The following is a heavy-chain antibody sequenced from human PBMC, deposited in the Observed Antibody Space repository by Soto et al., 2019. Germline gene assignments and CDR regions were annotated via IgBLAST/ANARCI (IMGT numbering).Heavy chain of an antibody. CDR1: GGSIDYYY. V-gene: IGHV4-59*01. Sequence: PSETLSLTCTVSGGSIDYYYWSWIRQPPGKGLEWLGYISDSGSTRYNPSLRSRVTFSVDTSKNQFSLKLNSVTTADTAVYYCARDSTAWFPYYGIDVWGQGTTVTVSS. D-gene: IGHD3-10*01. CDR2: ISDSGST. CDR3: ARDSTAWFPYYGIDV. J-gene: IGHJ6*02.